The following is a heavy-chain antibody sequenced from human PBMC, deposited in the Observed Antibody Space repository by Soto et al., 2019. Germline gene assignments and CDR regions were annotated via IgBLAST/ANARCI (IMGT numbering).Heavy chain of an antibody. J-gene: IGHJ5*02. CDR1: GGSISSGGYY. D-gene: IGHD2-2*01. V-gene: IGHV4-31*03. CDR2: IYYSGST. CDR3: ARGKYDGIVVVPAAMVPKYNWFNP. Sequence: SETLSLTCTVSGGSISSGGYYWSWIRQHPGKGLEWIGYIYYSGSTYYNPSLKSRVTISVDTSKNQFSLKLSSVTAADTAVYDCARGKYDGIVVVPAAMVPKYNWFNPWGQGTLVTVSS.